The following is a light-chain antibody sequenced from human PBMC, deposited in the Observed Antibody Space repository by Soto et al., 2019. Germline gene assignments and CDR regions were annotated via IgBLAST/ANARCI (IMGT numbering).Light chain of an antibody. CDR3: CSYAGSSTPYV. J-gene: IGLJ1*01. V-gene: IGLV2-23*01. Sequence: QSVLTQPASVSGSPGQSITISCTGTSSDVGSYNLVSWYQQHPGKAPKLMIYEGSKRPSGVSNRFSRSKSGNTASLTISGLQAEDEADYYCCSYAGSSTPYVFGTGTKVTVL. CDR1: SSDVGSYNL. CDR2: EGS.